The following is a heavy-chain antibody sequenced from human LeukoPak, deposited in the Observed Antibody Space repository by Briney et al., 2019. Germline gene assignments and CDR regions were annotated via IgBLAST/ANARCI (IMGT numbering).Heavy chain of an antibody. V-gene: IGHV1-69*13. J-gene: IGHJ4*02. CDR3: ARDRGDDTVSYFDY. Sequence: SVKVSCKASGGTFSSYGISWVRQAPGQGIEWMGGIIPIFGTANYAQKFQGRVTITADESTSTAYMELSSLRSEDTAVYYCARDRGDDTVSYFDYWGQGTLVTVSS. CDR2: IIPIFGTA. D-gene: IGHD3-22*01. CDR1: GGTFSSYG.